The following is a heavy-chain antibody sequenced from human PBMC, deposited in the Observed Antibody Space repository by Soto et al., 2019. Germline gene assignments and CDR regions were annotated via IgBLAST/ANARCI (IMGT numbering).Heavy chain of an antibody. Sequence: SETLSLTCTVSGGSISSSSYYWGWIRQPPGKGLEWIGSIYYSGSTYYNPSLKSRVTISVDTSKNQFSLKLSSVTAADPAVYYCARHSIVVVPAANWFDPWGQGTLVTVSS. CDR3: ARHSIVVVPAANWFDP. V-gene: IGHV4-39*01. J-gene: IGHJ5*02. CDR1: GGSISSSSYY. CDR2: IYYSGST. D-gene: IGHD2-2*01.